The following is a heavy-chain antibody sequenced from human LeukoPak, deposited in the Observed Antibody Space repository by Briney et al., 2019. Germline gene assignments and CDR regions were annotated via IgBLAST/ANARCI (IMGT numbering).Heavy chain of an antibody. Sequence: PGGSLRLSCAASGFTFSDYYMSWIRQAPGKGLEWVSYISSSGSTIYYADSVKGRFTISRDNAKNSLYLQMNSLRAEDTAVYYCAKDIYYYESSGMGFWGQGTLVTVSS. D-gene: IGHD3-22*01. CDR1: GFTFSDYY. V-gene: IGHV3-11*04. CDR2: ISSSGSTI. CDR3: AKDIYYYESSGMGF. J-gene: IGHJ4*02.